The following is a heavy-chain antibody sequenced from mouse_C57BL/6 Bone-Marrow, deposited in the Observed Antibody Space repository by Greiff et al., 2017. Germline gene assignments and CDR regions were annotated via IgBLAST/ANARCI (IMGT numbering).Heavy chain of an antibody. D-gene: IGHD1-1*01. CDR1: GYTFTSYW. V-gene: IGHV1-64*01. CDR3: ARAHYYGSSYVGF. J-gene: IGHJ3*01. CDR2: IHPNSGST. Sequence: VQRQQPGAELVKPGASVKLSCKASGYTFTSYWMHWVKQRPGQGLEWIGMIHPNSGSTNYNEKFKSKATLTVDKSSSTAYMQLSSLTSEDSAVYYCARAHYYGSSYVGFWGQGTLVTVSA.